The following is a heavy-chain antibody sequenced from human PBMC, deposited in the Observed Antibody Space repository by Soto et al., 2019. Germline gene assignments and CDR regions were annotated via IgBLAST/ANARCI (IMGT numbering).Heavy chain of an antibody. CDR3: ARRRIAVAGTHYYYGMDV. J-gene: IGHJ6*02. CDR2: IDPSDSYT. CDR1: GYSFTSYW. Sequence: GESLKLSCKGSGYSFTSYWISWVRQMPGKGLEWMGRIDPSDSYTNYSPSFQGHVTISADKSISTAYLQWSSLKASDTAMYYCARRRIAVAGTHYYYGMDVWGQGTTVTVSS. V-gene: IGHV5-10-1*01. D-gene: IGHD6-19*01.